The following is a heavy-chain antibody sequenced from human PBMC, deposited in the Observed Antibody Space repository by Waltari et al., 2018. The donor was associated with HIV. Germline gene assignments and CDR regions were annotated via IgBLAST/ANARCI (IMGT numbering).Heavy chain of an antibody. V-gene: IGHV5-51*01. Sequence: EVRLDQSGAEVKKSGESLKISCKASGYTFTDHWIGWVRQMPWKGLEWMGIIYPDDSDARYSTSFQGHVTFSVDKATDTAYVQWTTVRTSDTATYYCARQRESRLDDWGQGTLVTVAS. D-gene: IGHD1-1*01. CDR2: IYPDDSDA. CDR3: ARQRESRLDD. J-gene: IGHJ1*01. CDR1: GYTFTDHW.